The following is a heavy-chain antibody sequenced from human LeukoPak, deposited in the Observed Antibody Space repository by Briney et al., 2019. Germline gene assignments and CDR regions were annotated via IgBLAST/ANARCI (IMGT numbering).Heavy chain of an antibody. CDR1: GGSISSSSYY. CDR3: ARDRDYYGSGSLSPDY. V-gene: IGHV4-39*07. J-gene: IGHJ4*02. CDR2: IYYSGST. Sequence: PSETLSLTCTVSGGSISSSSYYWGWIRQPPGKGLEWIGSIYYSGSTNYNPSLKSRVTISVDTSKNQFSLKLSSVTAADTAVYYCARDRDYYGSGSLSPDYWGQGTLVTVSS. D-gene: IGHD3-10*01.